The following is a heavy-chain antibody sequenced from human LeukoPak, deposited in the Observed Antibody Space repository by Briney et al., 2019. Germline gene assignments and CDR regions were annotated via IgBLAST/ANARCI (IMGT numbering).Heavy chain of an antibody. CDR1: GFTFSSYA. J-gene: IGHJ4*02. V-gene: IGHV3-23*01. CDR2: IRGSGGST. Sequence: GGSLRLSCAASGFTFSSYAMSWVRQAPGKGLEWVAAIRGSGGSTYYADSVKGRFTISRDNSKNTLYLQMNSLRAEDTAVYYCAKGAYEYSGYDLFDYWGQGTLVTVSS. CDR3: AKGAYEYSGYDLFDY. D-gene: IGHD5-12*01.